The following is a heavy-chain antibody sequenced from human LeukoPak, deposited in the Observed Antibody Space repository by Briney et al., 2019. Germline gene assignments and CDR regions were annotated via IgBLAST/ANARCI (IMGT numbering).Heavy chain of an antibody. CDR2: ISSSGGGI. CDR1: GFTFSSYS. V-gene: IGHV3-48*03. Sequence: GGSLRLSCAASGFTFSSYSFHWVRQAPGKGLEWVSYISSSGGGIYYADSVKGRFTISRDNAKNSLYLQMNSLRAEDTAVYYCARAVGANAWGQGTLITVSS. D-gene: IGHD1-26*01. CDR3: ARAVGANA. J-gene: IGHJ5*02.